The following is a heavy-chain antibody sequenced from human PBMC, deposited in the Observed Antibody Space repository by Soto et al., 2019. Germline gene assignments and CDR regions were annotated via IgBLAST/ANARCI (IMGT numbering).Heavy chain of an antibody. CDR3: AKDYGTTGTTWGASDI. CDR1: GFTFSSSG. J-gene: IGHJ3*02. D-gene: IGHD1-1*01. Sequence: QVQLVETGGGVVQPGRSLRLSCAASGFTFSSSGMHWARQAPGKGLEWVAIIWYGGSNQYYADSVKGRFTISRDNSKNTVYLQMNNLRAEDTAVYYCAKDYGTTGTTWGASDIWGQGTMVTVSS. CDR2: IWYGGSNQ. V-gene: IGHV3-33*06.